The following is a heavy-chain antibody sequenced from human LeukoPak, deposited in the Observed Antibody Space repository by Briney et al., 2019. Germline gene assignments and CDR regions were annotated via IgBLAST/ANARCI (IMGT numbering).Heavy chain of an antibody. CDR2: MYYSGST. CDR3: ARNYDSSGYTTFGY. CDR1: GGSIGSYY. V-gene: IGHV4-59*01. J-gene: IGHJ4*02. Sequence: SSETLSLTCTVSGGSIGSYYWSWIRQPPGKGLEWIGYMYYSGSTNYNPSLKSRVTISVDTSKNQFSLKLSSVTAADTAIYYCARNYDSSGYTTFGYWGQGTLVTVSS. D-gene: IGHD3-22*01.